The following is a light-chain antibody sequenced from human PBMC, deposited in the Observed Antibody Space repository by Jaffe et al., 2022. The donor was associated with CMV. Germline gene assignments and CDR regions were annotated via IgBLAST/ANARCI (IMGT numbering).Light chain of an antibody. J-gene: IGKJ2*01. Sequence: DIQLTQSPSFLSASVGDRVTITCRASQGISSSLAWYQQKPGKAPRLLIYAASTLQSGVPSGFSGRGSGTEFTLTISSLQPEDFATYYCQQLKSYPHTFGQGTKLEIK. V-gene: IGKV1-9*01. CDR1: QGISSS. CDR3: QQLKSYPHT. CDR2: AAS.